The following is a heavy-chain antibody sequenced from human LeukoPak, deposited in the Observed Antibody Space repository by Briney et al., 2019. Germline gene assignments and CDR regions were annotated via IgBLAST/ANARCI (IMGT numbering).Heavy chain of an antibody. CDR1: GFPFSSYA. V-gene: IGHV3-64D*06. D-gene: IGHD2-2*01. J-gene: IGHJ5*02. CDR3: VKDSEVVPAMANWFDT. Sequence: GGSLRLSCSASGFPFSSYAMHWVRQAPGKGLQYVSAISSNGGSTYYADSVKGRFTISRDNSKNTLYLQMSSLRAEDTALYYCVKDSEVVPAMANWFDTWGQGTLVTVSS. CDR2: ISSNGGST.